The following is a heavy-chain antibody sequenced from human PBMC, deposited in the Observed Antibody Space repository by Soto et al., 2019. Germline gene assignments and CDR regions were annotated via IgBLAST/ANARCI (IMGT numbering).Heavy chain of an antibody. CDR3: ARESAGSGKNNWFDP. D-gene: IGHD3-10*01. CDR2: IHYSGNI. Sequence: QVQLQESGPGLVKPSETLSLTCTVSGGSISSYYWSWIRQPPGKGLEWIGFIHYSGNIKYNPSLERRVTISLDTSQNQLSLRLTSMTAADTAVYYCARESAGSGKNNWFDPWGQGTLVTVSS. J-gene: IGHJ5*02. CDR1: GGSISSYY. V-gene: IGHV4-59*01.